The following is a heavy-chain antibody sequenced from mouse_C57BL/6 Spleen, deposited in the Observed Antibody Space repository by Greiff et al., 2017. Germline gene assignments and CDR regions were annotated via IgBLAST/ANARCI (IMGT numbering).Heavy chain of an antibody. V-gene: IGHV3-6*01. CDR2: ISYDGSN. Sequence: EVKLEESGPGLVKPSQSLSLTCSVTGYSITSGYYWNWIRQFPGNKLEWMGYISYDGSNNYNPSLKNRISITRDTSKNQFFLKLNSVTTEDTATYYCARAPYSNYWYFDVWGTGTTVTVSS. CDR1: GYSITSGYY. D-gene: IGHD2-5*01. CDR3: ARAPYSNYWYFDV. J-gene: IGHJ1*03.